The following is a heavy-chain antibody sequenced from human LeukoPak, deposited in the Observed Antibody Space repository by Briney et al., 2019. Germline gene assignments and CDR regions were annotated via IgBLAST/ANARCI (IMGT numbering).Heavy chain of an antibody. CDR2: MNPNSGNT. D-gene: IGHD4-17*01. CDR3: ARVPGGYGHDAFDI. Sequence: GASVKVFCKASGYTFTSYDINWVRQATGQGLEWMGWMNPNSGNTGYAQKFQGRVTMTRNTSISTAYMELSSLRSEDTAVCYCARVPGGYGHDAFDIWGQGTMVTVSS. CDR1: GYTFTSYD. V-gene: IGHV1-8*01. J-gene: IGHJ3*02.